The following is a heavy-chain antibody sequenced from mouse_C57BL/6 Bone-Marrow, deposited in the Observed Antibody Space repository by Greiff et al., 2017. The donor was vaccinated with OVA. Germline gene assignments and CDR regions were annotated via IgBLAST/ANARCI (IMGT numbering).Heavy chain of an antibody. V-gene: IGHV1-66*01. Sequence: VKLQESGPELVKPGASVKISCKASGYSFTSYYIHWVKQRPGQGLEWIGWIYPGSGNTKYNEKFKGKATLTADTSSSTAYMQLSSLTSEDSAVYYCARGGLRAMDYWGQGTSVTVSS. J-gene: IGHJ4*01. CDR2: IYPGSGNT. CDR3: ARGGLRAMDY. D-gene: IGHD3-1*01. CDR1: GYSFTSYY.